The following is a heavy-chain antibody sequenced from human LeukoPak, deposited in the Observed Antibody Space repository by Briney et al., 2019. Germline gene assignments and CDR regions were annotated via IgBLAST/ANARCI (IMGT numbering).Heavy chain of an antibody. D-gene: IGHD1-1*01. CDR2: IWYDGSNK. Sequence: PGGSLRLSCAASGFSFRSYGMHWVRQAPGKGLEWVAVIWYDGSNKYYADSVKGRFTISRDNSKNTLYLQMNSLRAEDTAVYYCARDGSPFQLWGQGTLVTVSP. CDR1: GFSFRSYG. V-gene: IGHV3-33*01. J-gene: IGHJ1*01. CDR3: ARDGSPFQL.